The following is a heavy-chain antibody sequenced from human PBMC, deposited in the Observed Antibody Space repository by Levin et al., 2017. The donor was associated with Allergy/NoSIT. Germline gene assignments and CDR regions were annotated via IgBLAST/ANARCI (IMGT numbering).Heavy chain of an antibody. CDR3: ARLDYGDYFDY. V-gene: IGHV4-39*01. J-gene: IGHJ4*02. Sequence: SQTLSLTCTVSGGSISSSSYYWGWIRQPPGKGLEWIGSIYYSGSTYYNPSLKSRVTISVDTSKNQFSLKLSSVTAADTAVYYCARLDYGDYFDYWGQGTLVTVSS. CDR1: GGSISSSSYY. CDR2: IYYSGST. D-gene: IGHD4-17*01.